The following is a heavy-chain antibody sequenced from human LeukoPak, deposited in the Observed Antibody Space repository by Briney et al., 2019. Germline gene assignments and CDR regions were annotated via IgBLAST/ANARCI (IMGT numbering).Heavy chain of an antibody. CDR1: VFTFRSYA. CDR3: AKDRYSSSHDAFDI. Sequence: PGGSLRLSCAPSVFTFRSYAMSCVRQAPGKGLEWVSAISDNGGSTYYAASVKGRFTISRDNSKNTLYLQMNSLRVEDTAVYYCAKDRYSSSHDAFDIWGQGTMVTVSS. D-gene: IGHD6-19*01. CDR2: ISDNGGST. J-gene: IGHJ3*02. V-gene: IGHV3-23*01.